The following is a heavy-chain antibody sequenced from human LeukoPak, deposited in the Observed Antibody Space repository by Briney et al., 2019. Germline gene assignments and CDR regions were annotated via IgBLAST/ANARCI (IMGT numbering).Heavy chain of an antibody. CDR3: ARAGGSGSYPLYYYYMDV. D-gene: IGHD3-10*01. V-gene: IGHV1-18*01. CDR2: ISAYNGNT. Sequence: ASVKVSCKASGYTFTSYGISWVRQAPGQGLEWMGWISAYNGNTNYAQKFQGRVTMTRDTSISTAYMELSRLRSDDTAVYYCARAGGSGSYPLYYYYMDVWGKGTTVTISS. J-gene: IGHJ6*03. CDR1: GYTFTSYG.